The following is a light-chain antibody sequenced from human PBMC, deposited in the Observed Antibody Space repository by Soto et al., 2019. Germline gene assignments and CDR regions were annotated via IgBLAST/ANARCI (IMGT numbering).Light chain of an antibody. CDR2: STN. V-gene: IGLV8-61*01. J-gene: IGLJ3*02. Sequence: QTVVTQEPSISVSPGGTVTLTCGLTSGSVSFTSYPSWVQQTPGQAPRTLIYSTNTRSSGVSDRFSGSILGSKAALTITGAQAGDESHYYCALYLGGGITVFGGGTQLTV. CDR3: ALYLGGGITV. CDR1: SGSVSFTSY.